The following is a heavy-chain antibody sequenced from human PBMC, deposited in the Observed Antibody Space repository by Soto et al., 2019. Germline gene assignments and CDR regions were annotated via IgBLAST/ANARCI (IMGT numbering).Heavy chain of an antibody. CDR2: IYPGDSDT. CDR3: ASYSQRHYYYYGMDV. Sequence: GESLKISCKGSGYSFTSYWIGWVRQMPGKGLEWMGIIYPGDSDTRCSPSFQGKVTISADKSISTAYLQWSSLKASATAMYYCASYSQRHYYYYGMDVWGQGNTVTVSS. D-gene: IGHD4-4*01. J-gene: IGHJ6*02. V-gene: IGHV5-51*01. CDR1: GYSFTSYW.